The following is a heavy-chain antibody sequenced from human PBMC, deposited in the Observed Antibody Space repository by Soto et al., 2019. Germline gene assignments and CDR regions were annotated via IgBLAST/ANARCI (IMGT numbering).Heavy chain of an antibody. CDR3: ARVLYYGSGSYSPYGMAV. V-gene: IGHV1-69*01. Sequence: VQLVQSGAEVKQPGSSVKVSCKTSGVSFNNNGIGWVRQAPGHGLEWMGGVSPPFRTSNYARKFQGRISITADASTGTVNMALSSLTSEDTAQYYCARVLYYGSGSYSPYGMAVWGQGTTVTVSS. CDR2: VSPPFRTS. CDR1: GVSFNNNG. J-gene: IGHJ6*02. D-gene: IGHD3-10*01.